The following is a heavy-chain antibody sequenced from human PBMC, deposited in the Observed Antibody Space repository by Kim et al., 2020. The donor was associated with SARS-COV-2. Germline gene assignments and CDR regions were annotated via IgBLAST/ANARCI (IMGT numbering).Heavy chain of an antibody. V-gene: IGHV1-69*13. CDR1: GGTFSSYA. D-gene: IGHD5-12*01. CDR2: IIPIFGTA. Sequence: SVKVSCKASGGTFSSYAISWVRQAPGQGLEWMGGIIPIFGTANYAQKFQGRVTITADESTSTAYMELSSLRSEDTAVYYCARGYSGYKTLPDYWGQGTLVTVSS. J-gene: IGHJ4*02. CDR3: ARGYSGYKTLPDY.